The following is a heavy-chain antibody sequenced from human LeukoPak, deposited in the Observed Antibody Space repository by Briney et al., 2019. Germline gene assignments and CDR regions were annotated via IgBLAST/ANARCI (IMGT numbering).Heavy chain of an antibody. CDR2: IIPIFGTA. Sequence: SVKVSCKASGGTFSSYAISWVRQAPGQGLEWMGRIIPIFGTANYAQKFQGRVTITTDESTSTAYMELSSLRSEDTAGYYCARGDIVATSYMDVWGKGTTVTVSS. CDR3: ARGDIVATSYMDV. CDR1: GGTFSSYA. J-gene: IGHJ6*03. D-gene: IGHD5-12*01. V-gene: IGHV1-69*05.